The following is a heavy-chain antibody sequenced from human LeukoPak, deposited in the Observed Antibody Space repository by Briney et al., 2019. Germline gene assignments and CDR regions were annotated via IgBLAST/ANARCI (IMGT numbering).Heavy chain of an antibody. CDR2: IYPGDSDT. V-gene: IGHV5-51*01. Sequence: GESLKISCKGSVYSFTSYWIGWVRQMPGKGLEWMGIIYPGDSDTRYSPSFQGQVTISADKSISTAYLQWSSLKASDTAMYYCARLVAVAGTKHAFDIWGQGTMVTVSS. J-gene: IGHJ3*02. CDR1: VYSFTSYW. CDR3: ARLVAVAGTKHAFDI. D-gene: IGHD6-19*01.